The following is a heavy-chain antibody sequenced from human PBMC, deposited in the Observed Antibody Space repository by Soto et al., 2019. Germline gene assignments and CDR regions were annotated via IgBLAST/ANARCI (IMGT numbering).Heavy chain of an antibody. V-gene: IGHV5-51*01. J-gene: IGHJ6*04. CDR1: GYSFTSYW. Sequence: PGESLKISCKGSGYSFTSYWIGWVRQMPGKGLEWMGIIYPGDSDTRYSPSFQGQVTISADKSISTAYLQWSSLKASDTAMYYCARHTVVRDGNYGMDVWGKGTTVTVSS. CDR3: ARHTVVRDGNYGMDV. CDR2: IYPGDSDT. D-gene: IGHD3-10*01.